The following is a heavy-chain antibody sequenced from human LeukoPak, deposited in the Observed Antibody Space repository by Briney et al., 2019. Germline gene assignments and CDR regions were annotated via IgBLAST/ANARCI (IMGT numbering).Heavy chain of an antibody. J-gene: IGHJ6*03. CDR2: IIPIFDTA. CDR3: ARDATVRGPYGGHHFYSYMDV. Sequence: VASVKVSCKTSGGTFSSYAISWVRQAPGQGLEWIGDIIPIFDTANYAQKFQGRVTITADESATTSYMELSSLRSEDTAVYYCARDATVRGPYGGHHFYSYMDVWDKGTTVTISS. V-gene: IGHV1-69*13. D-gene: IGHD3-10*01. CDR1: GGTFSSYA.